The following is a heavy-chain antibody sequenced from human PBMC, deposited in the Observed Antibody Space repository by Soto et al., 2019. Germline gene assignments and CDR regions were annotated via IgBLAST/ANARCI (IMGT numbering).Heavy chain of an antibody. D-gene: IGHD2-8*02. J-gene: IGHJ5*02. Sequence: SETLSLTCSVSGGFVSSSSYSWSWIRQPPGKGLEWIGEIHHNGRVNYNPSLKSPVSISVDTSKSQSSLKLNSVTAADTAVYYCARGRGYCAGGDCLNWLDPWGQGTLVTVSS. CDR3: ARGRGYCAGGDCLNWLDP. V-gene: IGHV4-39*07. CDR1: GGFVSSSSYS. CDR2: IHHNGRV.